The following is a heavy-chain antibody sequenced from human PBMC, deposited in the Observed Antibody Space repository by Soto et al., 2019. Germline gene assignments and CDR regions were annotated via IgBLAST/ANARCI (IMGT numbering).Heavy chain of an antibody. D-gene: IGHD3-3*01. J-gene: IGHJ5*02. V-gene: IGHV3-48*02. CDR3: ARANEYYDFWSGYYIPHWFDP. Sequence: EVQLVESGGGLVQPGGSLRLSCAASGFTFSSYSMNWVRQAPGKGLEWVSYISSSSSTIYYADSVKGRFTISRDNAKNSLYLQMNSLRDEDTAVYYCARANEYYDFWSGYYIPHWFDPWGQGTLVTVSS. CDR2: ISSSSSTI. CDR1: GFTFSSYS.